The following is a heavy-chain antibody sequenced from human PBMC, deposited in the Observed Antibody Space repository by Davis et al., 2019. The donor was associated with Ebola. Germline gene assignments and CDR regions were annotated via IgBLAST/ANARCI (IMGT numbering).Heavy chain of an antibody. CDR2: AYYQSKWFI. CDR3: VRGWLRSKFDY. J-gene: IGHJ4*02. V-gene: IGHV6-1*01. D-gene: IGHD5-12*01. CDR1: GDSVSTNSGA. Sequence: HSQTLSLTCAISGDSVSTNSGAWNWIRQSPSRGLEWLGRAYYQSKWFIDYAVSVKGRINIDPDTSKNQVSLQLNSATPEDTAVYYCVRGWLRSKFDYWGQGTLVTVSS.